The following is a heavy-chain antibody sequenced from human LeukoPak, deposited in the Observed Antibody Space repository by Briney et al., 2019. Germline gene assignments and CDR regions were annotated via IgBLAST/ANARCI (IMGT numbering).Heavy chain of an antibody. CDR3: ARDSYGNWFDP. CDR2: IIPILGIA. CDR1: GGTFSSYT. Sequence: SVTVSCKASGGTFSSYTISWVRQAPGQGLEWMGRIIPILGIANYAQKFQGRVTITADKSTSTAYMELSSLRSEDTAVYYCARDSYGNWFDPWGQGTLVTVSS. V-gene: IGHV1-69*04. D-gene: IGHD4-17*01. J-gene: IGHJ5*02.